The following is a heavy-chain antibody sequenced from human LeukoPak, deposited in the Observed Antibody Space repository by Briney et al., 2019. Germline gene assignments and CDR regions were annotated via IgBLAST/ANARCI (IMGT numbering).Heavy chain of an antibody. CDR2: IYHSGST. D-gene: IGHD1-26*01. Sequence: PSETLSLTCAVSGYPISSGYYWGWIRQPPGKGLEWIGSIYHSGSTYYNPSLRSRVTISVDTSKDQFSLKLSSVTAADTAVYYCARWEIAFGIWGQGTMVTVSS. J-gene: IGHJ3*02. CDR1: GYPISSGYY. V-gene: IGHV4-38-2*01. CDR3: ARWEIAFGI.